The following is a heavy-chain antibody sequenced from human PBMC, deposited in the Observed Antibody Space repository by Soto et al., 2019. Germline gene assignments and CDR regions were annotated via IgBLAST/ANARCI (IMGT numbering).Heavy chain of an antibody. V-gene: IGHV6-1*01. CDR2: TYYRSKWYY. CDR3: ARGEQYSGRIFDY. Sequence: QTLSLTCASPGGSVSSNSAGWSWVRQSPSRGLEWLGRTYYRSKWYYEYAVSVRGRITINPDTSKNQYSLQLNSVTPEDTAVYFCARGEQYSGRIFDYWGQGTLVTVSS. J-gene: IGHJ4*01. CDR1: GGSVSSNSAG. D-gene: IGHD1-26*01.